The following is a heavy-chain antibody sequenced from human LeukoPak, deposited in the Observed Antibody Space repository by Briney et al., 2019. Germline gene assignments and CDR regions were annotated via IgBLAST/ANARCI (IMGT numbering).Heavy chain of an antibody. CDR3: AKDPDGSGSFYFDY. J-gene: IGHJ4*02. CDR2: ISGSGGST. V-gene: IGHV3-23*01. Sequence: SGGSLRLSCAASGFTFSSYAMSWVRQGPGKGLEWVSAISGSGGSTYYADSVKGRFTISRDNSKNTLYLQMNSLRAEDTAVYYCAKDPDGSGSFYFDYWGQGTLVTVSS. CDR1: GFTFSSYA. D-gene: IGHD3-10*01.